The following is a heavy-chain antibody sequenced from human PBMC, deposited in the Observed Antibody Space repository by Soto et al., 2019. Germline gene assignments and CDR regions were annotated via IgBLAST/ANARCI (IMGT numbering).Heavy chain of an antibody. CDR1: GGTFSGYA. CDR2: IIPIFGTA. V-gene: IGHV1-69*01. J-gene: IGHJ6*02. D-gene: IGHD4-17*01. Sequence: QMQLVQSGAEVKKPGSSVKVSCKASGGTFSGYAISWVRQAPGQGLEWMGGIIPIFGTANYAQKFQGRVTITADESTSTAYMELSSLRSEDTAVYYCARYTTTLAYYGMDVWGQGTTVTVSS. CDR3: ARYTTTLAYYGMDV.